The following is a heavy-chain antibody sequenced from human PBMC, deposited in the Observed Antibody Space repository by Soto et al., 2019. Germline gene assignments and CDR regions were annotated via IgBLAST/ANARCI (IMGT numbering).Heavy chain of an antibody. CDR2: ISAYNGNT. V-gene: IGHV1-18*01. Sequence: ASVKVSCKASGYTFTSYGISWVRQAPGQGLEWMGWISAYNGNTNYAQKLQGRVTMTTDTSTSTAYMELRSLRSDDTAVYYCARDLYSSSWSPYYFDYWGQGTLVTVSS. D-gene: IGHD6-13*01. CDR3: ARDLYSSSWSPYYFDY. J-gene: IGHJ4*02. CDR1: GYTFTSYG.